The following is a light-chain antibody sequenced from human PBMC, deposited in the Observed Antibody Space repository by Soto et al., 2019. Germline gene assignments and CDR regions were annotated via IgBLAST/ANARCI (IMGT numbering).Light chain of an antibody. J-gene: IGLJ2*01. V-gene: IGLV2-8*01. CDR1: SSDVAGYNS. CDR3: TSYAGSNSVV. Sequence: QSALTQPPSASGSPGQSVTISCTGTSSDVAGYNSVSWYQQHPGKAPKLMIYEVTKRPSGVPDRLSGSKSGNTASLTVSGLQAEDEADYYCTSYAGSNSVVFGGGTKLTVL. CDR2: EVT.